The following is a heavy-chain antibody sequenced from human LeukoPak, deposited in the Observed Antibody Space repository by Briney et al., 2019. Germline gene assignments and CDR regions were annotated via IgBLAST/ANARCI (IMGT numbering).Heavy chain of an antibody. CDR3: ARDSLWFGEFAYFDY. Sequence: SVKVSCKASGGTFSSYAISWVRQAPGQGLEWMGGIIPIFGTANYAQKFQGRVTITADESTSTAYMELSSLRSEDTAVYYCARDSLWFGEFAYFDYWGLGTLVTVSS. D-gene: IGHD3-10*01. J-gene: IGHJ4*02. V-gene: IGHV1-69*13. CDR1: GGTFSSYA. CDR2: IIPIFGTA.